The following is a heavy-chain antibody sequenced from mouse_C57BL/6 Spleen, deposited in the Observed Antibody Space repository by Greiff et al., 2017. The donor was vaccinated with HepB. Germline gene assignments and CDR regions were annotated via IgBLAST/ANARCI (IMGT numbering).Heavy chain of an antibody. D-gene: IGHD4-1*01. CDR1: GFNIKDDY. CDR2: IDPENGDT. J-gene: IGHJ2*01. V-gene: IGHV14-4*01. Sequence: EVQLQQSGAELVRPGASVKLSCTASGFNIKDDYMHWVKQRPEQGLEWIGWIDPENGDTEYASKFQGKATITADTSSNTAYLQLSSLTSEDTAVYYCTMGTGTYFDYWGQGTTLTVSS. CDR3: TMGTGTYFDY.